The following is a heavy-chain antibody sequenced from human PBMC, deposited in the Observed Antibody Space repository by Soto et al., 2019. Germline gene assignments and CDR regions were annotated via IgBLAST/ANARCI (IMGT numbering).Heavy chain of an antibody. V-gene: IGHV3-74*01. D-gene: IGHD1-26*01. J-gene: IGHJ4*02. CDR2: FNTDGSTT. CDR1: GFTFSHHW. Sequence: EVQLVESGGGYVQPGGSLRLSCAASGFTFSHHWMHWVRQAPGKGLVWVSRFNTDGSTTTYADSVKGRFTISRDNAKNTFHLQMNSLRAKDTDIYYCLGTGSNSYWGQGTLVTVSS. CDR3: LGTGSNSY.